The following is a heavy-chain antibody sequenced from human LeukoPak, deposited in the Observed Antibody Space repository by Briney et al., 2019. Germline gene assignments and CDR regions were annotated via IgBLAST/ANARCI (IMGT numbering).Heavy chain of an antibody. V-gene: IGHV3-11*01. CDR2: ISSSGSTI. Sequence: GGSLRLSCAASGFTFSDYYMSWIRQAPGKGLEWVSYISSSGSTIYYADSVKGRFTISRDNAKNSLYLQINSLRAEDTAVYYCARDQSPAMPFDYWGQGTLVTVSS. D-gene: IGHD2-2*01. J-gene: IGHJ4*02. CDR3: ARDQSPAMPFDY. CDR1: GFTFSDYY.